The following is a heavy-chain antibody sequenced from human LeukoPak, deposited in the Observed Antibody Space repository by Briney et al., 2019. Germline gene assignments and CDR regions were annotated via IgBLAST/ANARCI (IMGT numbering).Heavy chain of an antibody. Sequence: SVKVSCKASGGTFISYTISWVRQAPGQGLEWMGRIIPILGIANYAQKFQGRVTITADKSTSTAYMELSSLRSEDTAVYYCARANSDYYDSSGYYGYAFDIWGQGTMVTVSS. CDR1: GGTFISYT. CDR3: ARANSDYYDSSGYYGYAFDI. V-gene: IGHV1-69*02. D-gene: IGHD3-22*01. J-gene: IGHJ3*02. CDR2: IIPILGIA.